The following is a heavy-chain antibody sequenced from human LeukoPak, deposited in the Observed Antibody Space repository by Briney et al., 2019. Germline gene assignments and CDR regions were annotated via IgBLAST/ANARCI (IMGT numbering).Heavy chain of an antibody. CDR1: GGSISSGDYY. CDR2: IYYSGST. J-gene: IGHJ4*02. V-gene: IGHV4-30-4*01. CDR3: ARAGWFSTTWHFDY. Sequence: SQTLSLTCTVSGGSISSGDYYWNWIRQPPGKGLEWIGSIYYSGSTYYNPSLKSRVTISVDTSKNQFSLKLSSVTAADTAVYYCARAGWFSTTWHFDYWGQGILVTVSS. D-gene: IGHD6-19*01.